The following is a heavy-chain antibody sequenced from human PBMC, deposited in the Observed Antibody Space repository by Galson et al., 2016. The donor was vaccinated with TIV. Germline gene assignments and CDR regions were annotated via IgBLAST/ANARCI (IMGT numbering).Heavy chain of an antibody. D-gene: IGHD1-26*01. J-gene: IGHJ6*02. CDR3: ARGIVKGDFYGLDV. Sequence: PALVKPTQTLTLTCTFSGFSLTTSQMCVNWIRQSPGKALEWLARIDWDDDKFYITPLKTRLTIPKDTSKNQVVLTMTNMEPMDTGPYYCARGIVKGDFYGLDVWGQGTTVTVPS. V-gene: IGHV2-70*17. CDR2: IDWDDDK. CDR1: GFSLTTSQMC.